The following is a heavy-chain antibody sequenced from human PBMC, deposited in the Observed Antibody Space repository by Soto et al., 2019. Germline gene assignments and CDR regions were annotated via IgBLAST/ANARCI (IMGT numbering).Heavy chain of an antibody. J-gene: IGHJ6*02. CDR2: IHWDDVK. V-gene: IGHV2-5*02. Sequence: QITLKESGPTLVKPTQTLTLTCTFAGFSLHTNGVGVGWIRQPPGKALEWLALIHWDDVKRYSPSLESRLTITRDTSKNQVVLTMINVDPMDTATYYCVHGQGDYDYYYYGADVWGQGTTVTVSS. CDR3: VHGQGDYDYYYYGADV. CDR1: GFSLHTNGVG. D-gene: IGHD4-17*01.